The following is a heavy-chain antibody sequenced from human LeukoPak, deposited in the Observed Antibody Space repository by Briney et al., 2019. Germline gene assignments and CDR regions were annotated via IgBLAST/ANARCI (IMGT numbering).Heavy chain of an antibody. J-gene: IGHJ4*02. V-gene: IGHV3-23*01. Sequence: PGGSLRLSCAASGFTFSSSAMSWVRQAPGKGLEWVSTISGSADGTHYRDSVKGRLTISRDNSKNTLFLHMNSLSADDTALYYCAKGIGGTLFDYWGQGTLATVSS. CDR2: ISGSADGT. CDR3: AKGIGGTLFDY. D-gene: IGHD4-23*01. CDR1: GFTFSSSA.